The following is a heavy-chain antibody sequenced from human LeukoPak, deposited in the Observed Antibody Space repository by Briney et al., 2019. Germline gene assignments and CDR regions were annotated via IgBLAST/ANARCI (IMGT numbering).Heavy chain of an antibody. CDR1: GYTFTSYD. J-gene: IGHJ4*02. V-gene: IGHV1-8*01. Sequence: GASVKVSCKPSGYTFTSYDINWVRQATGQGLEWMGWMNPSSGNTGYAQKFQGRVTMTRNTSTITAYMELSSLRSEDMAVYYCARVRAVAGEFDYWGQGTLVTVSS. CDR2: MNPSSGNT. D-gene: IGHD6-19*01. CDR3: ARVRAVAGEFDY.